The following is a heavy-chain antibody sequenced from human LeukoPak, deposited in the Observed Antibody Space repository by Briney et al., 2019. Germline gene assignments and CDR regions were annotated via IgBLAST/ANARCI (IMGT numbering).Heavy chain of an antibody. V-gene: IGHV3-23*01. CDR1: GFTFSSYA. CDR2: ISGSGGST. Sequence: GGSLRLSCAASGFTFSSYAMSWVRQAPGKGLEWVSAISGSGGSTYYVDSVKGRFTISRDNSKNTLYLQMNSLRAEDTAVYYCATSGSSGSVDYYYMDVWGKGTTVTVSS. CDR3: ATSGSSGSVDYYYMDV. D-gene: IGHD6-19*01. J-gene: IGHJ6*03.